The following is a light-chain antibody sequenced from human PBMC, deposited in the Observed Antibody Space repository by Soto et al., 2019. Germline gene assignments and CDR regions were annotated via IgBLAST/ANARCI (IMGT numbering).Light chain of an antibody. J-gene: IGKJ5*01. V-gene: IGKV3-15*01. Sequence: VVITPPPPTLSXSPGERXTLSCXASQSVRSNLAWYQQRAGQSLRVLIYGAWTTATCIPGIFSGSASRTEFTLTISSLQAKDFAVYYCQHYNNSRPITFGQGTGMGIK. CDR1: QSVRSN. CDR2: GAW. CDR3: QHYNNSRPIT.